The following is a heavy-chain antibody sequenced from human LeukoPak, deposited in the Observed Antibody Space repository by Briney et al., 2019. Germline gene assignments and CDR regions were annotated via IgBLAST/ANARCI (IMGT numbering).Heavy chain of an antibody. Sequence: GGSLRLSCAASGFTLSKHWMTWVRQAPGKGLECVAVIKQDGSEKYYVNSVKGRFTISRDNAKNSLYLQMNSLRAEDTAVYYCARAYYYDRSGYLLWGQGTLVTVSS. D-gene: IGHD3-22*01. CDR2: IKQDGSEK. CDR1: GFTLSKHW. CDR3: ARAYYYDRSGYLL. J-gene: IGHJ4*02. V-gene: IGHV3-7*03.